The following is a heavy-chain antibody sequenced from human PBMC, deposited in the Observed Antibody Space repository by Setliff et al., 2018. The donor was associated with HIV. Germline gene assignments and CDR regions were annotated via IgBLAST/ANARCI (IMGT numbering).Heavy chain of an antibody. V-gene: IGHV4-59*01. Sequence: PSETLSLTCTVSGVSISRYYWNWIRQPPGKGLEWIGYLSFSADNKYNPSLQSRVAISGDTSKNQFSLTLNSLTAADTALYYCARAFRPNDAFDTWGQGTMVTVSS. CDR1: GVSISRYY. J-gene: IGHJ3*02. CDR2: LSFSADN. CDR3: ARAFRPNDAFDT.